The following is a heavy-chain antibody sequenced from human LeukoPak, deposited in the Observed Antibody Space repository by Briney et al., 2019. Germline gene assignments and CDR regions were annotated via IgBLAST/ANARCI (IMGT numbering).Heavy chain of an antibody. D-gene: IGHD6-19*01. CDR1: GFTFSIYG. J-gene: IGHJ4*02. CDR2: IWEDGTNI. CDR3: ARVGYNSGWYEY. V-gene: IGHV3-33*01. Sequence: PGGSLRLSRAASGFTFSIYGMHWVRQAPGKGLDWVASIWEDGTNINYADSVMGRFTISRDNSKNTLYLQMHSLRADDTAVYYCARVGYNSGWYEYWGQGTSVTVSS.